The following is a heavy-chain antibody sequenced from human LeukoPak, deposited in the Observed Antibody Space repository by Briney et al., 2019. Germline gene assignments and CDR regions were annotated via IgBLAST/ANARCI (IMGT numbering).Heavy chain of an antibody. CDR2: ISSGSSFI. CDR1: GFTFSSYT. V-gene: IGHV3-21*01. CDR3: ARVGPGVVTALDY. J-gene: IGHJ4*02. D-gene: IGHD2-21*02. Sequence: KPGGSLRLSCAASGFTFSSYTMSWVRQAPGKGLEWVSSISSGSSFIYYAASVKGRFTISRDNTKNSLYLQMSSLTAEDTAVYYCARVGPGVVTALDYWGQGTLVTVSS.